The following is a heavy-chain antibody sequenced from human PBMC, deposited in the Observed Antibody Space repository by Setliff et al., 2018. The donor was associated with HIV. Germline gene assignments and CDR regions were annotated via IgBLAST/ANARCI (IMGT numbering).Heavy chain of an antibody. D-gene: IGHD2-21*02. V-gene: IGHV1-18*01. CDR2: ISAYNGNT. J-gene: IGHJ5*02. Sequence: ASVKVSCKASGYTFTSYGISWVRQAPGQGLEWMGWISAYNGNTNYAQKLQGRVTMTTDTSTSTAYMELRSLRSDDTAVYDCVRDRFTWAYCGGACGWFDPWGQGTLVTVSS. CDR1: GYTFTSYG. CDR3: VRDRFTWAYCGGACGWFDP.